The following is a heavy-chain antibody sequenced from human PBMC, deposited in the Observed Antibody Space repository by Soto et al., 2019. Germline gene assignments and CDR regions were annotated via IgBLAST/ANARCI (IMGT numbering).Heavy chain of an antibody. Sequence: SQTLSLTCVISGDSVPSNSAAWNWIRQSPSRGLEWLGRTYYRSKWYNDYAVSVKSRITINPDTSKNQFSLQLNSVTPEDTAVYYCARGSCGGDCYSDAFDIWGQGTMVTVSS. CDR2: TYYRSKWYN. V-gene: IGHV6-1*01. CDR1: GDSVPSNSAA. CDR3: ARGSCGGDCYSDAFDI. D-gene: IGHD2-21*02. J-gene: IGHJ3*02.